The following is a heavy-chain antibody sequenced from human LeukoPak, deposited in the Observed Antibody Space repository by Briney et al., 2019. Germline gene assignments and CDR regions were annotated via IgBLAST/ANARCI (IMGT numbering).Heavy chain of an antibody. J-gene: IGHJ4*02. V-gene: IGHV1-2*02. CDR2: INPNSGGT. CDR1: GYTFTGYY. Sequence: ASVKVSCKASGYTFTGYYMHWVRQAPGQGLEWMGWINPNSGGTNYAQKFQGRVTMTRDTSISTAYMELSRLRSDDTAVYYCATGGVYDFWSGYPGAPFDYWGQGTLVTVSS. D-gene: IGHD3-3*01. CDR3: ATGGVYDFWSGYPGAPFDY.